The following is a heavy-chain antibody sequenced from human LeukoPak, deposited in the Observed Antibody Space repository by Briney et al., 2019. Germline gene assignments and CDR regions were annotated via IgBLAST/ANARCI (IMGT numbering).Heavy chain of an antibody. D-gene: IGHD6-19*01. CDR3: ARVSRIIAVAGTATFDY. CDR1: GYTFTSYY. V-gene: IGHV1-46*01. J-gene: IGHJ4*02. Sequence: ASVKVSCKASGYTFTSYYMHWVRQAPGQGLEWMGIINPSGGSTSYAQKFQGRVTMTRDTSTSTVYMELSSLRSEDTAVYYCARVSRIIAVAGTATFDYWGQGTLVTVSS. CDR2: INPSGGST.